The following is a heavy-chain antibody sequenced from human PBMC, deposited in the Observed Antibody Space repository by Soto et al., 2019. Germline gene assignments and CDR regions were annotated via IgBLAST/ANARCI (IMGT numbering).Heavy chain of an antibody. D-gene: IGHD5-12*01. CDR3: AAGSGSSTNYYYYYGMDV. V-gene: IGHV1-58*01. Sequence: SVKVSCKASGFTFTSSAVQWVRQARGQRLEWIGWIVVGSGNTNYAQKFQERVTITRDMSTSTAYMELSSLRSEDTAVYYCAAGSGSSTNYYYYYGMDVWGQGTTVTVSS. CDR2: IVVGSGNT. J-gene: IGHJ6*02. CDR1: GFTFTSSA.